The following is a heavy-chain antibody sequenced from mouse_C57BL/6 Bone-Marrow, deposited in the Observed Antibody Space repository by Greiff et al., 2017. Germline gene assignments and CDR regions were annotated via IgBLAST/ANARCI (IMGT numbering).Heavy chain of an antibody. Sequence: EVQRVESGGGLVKPGGSLKLSCAASGFTFSSYAMSWVRQTPEKSLEWVATIRDGGSCTYYTDNVKGRFTISRDTATNNLYLQMSRLKSEDTAMYYCAREGYYGSSYGYFDVWGTGTTVTVSS. D-gene: IGHD1-1*01. CDR1: GFTFSSYA. V-gene: IGHV5-4*01. CDR3: AREGYYGSSYGYFDV. CDR2: IRDGGSCT. J-gene: IGHJ1*03.